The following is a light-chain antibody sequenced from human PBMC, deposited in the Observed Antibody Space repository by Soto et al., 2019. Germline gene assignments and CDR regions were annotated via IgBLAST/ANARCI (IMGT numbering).Light chain of an antibody. V-gene: IGLV2-14*01. CDR2: EVS. CDR3: SSYTSSSTYV. J-gene: IGLJ1*01. CDR1: SSDVGGYDY. Sequence: QSLLTQPVFVSLSPRKSIPISCTGISSDVGGYDYVSWYEQHPGKAPKLMIYEVSNRPSGVSNRFSGSKSGNTASLTISGLQAEDEADYYCSSYTSSSTYVFGTGTKVTV.